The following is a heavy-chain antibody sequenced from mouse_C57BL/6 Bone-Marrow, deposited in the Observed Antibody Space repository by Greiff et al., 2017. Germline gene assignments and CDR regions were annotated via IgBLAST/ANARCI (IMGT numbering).Heavy chain of an antibody. CDR1: GYTFTSYT. V-gene: IGHV1-4*01. J-gene: IGHJ3*01. Sequence: QVQLQQSGAELARPGASVKMSCKASGYTFTSYTMHWVKQRPGQGLEWIGYINPSSGYTKYNQKFKDKATLTADKSSSTAYMQLSSLTSEDAAVYYCARRGLRQGWLAYWYRGKLVTVTA. CDR3: ARRGLRQGWLAY. D-gene: IGHD2-12*01. CDR2: INPSSGYT.